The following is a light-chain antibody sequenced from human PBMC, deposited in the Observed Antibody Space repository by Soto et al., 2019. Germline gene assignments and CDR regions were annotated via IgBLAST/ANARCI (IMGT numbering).Light chain of an antibody. V-gene: IGLV1-47*02. Sequence: QSVLTQPHSASGTPGQRVTISCSGSSSNIGSNYVFWYQQLPGTAPKLLVYSNNQRPSGVPDRFSGSKSGTSASLAISGLRSEDEADYYCAAWDDSLSVWVFAGETQLTVL. CDR1: SSNIGSNY. J-gene: IGLJ3*02. CDR2: SNN. CDR3: AAWDDSLSVWV.